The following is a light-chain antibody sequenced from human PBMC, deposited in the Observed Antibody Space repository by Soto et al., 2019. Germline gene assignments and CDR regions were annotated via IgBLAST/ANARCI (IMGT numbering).Light chain of an antibody. CDR1: QSVSSY. J-gene: IGKJ4*01. CDR2: DAF. Sequence: EIVLTQSPATLSLSPGERATLSCRASQSVSSYLTWYQQKPGQTPRLLIYDAFNRATGIPARFSGSGSGTDFTLTISSLKPEDFAVYYCQQRSNWPPLFGGGTKVEIK. V-gene: IGKV3-11*01. CDR3: QQRSNWPPL.